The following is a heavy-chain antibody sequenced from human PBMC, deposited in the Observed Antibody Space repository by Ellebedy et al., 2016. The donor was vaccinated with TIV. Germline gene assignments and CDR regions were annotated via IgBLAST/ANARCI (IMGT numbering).Heavy chain of an antibody. CDR3: ARGTNIAVAGTGWFDP. V-gene: IGHV1-8*01. J-gene: IGHJ5*02. CDR1: GYTFTSYD. CDR2: MNPNSGNT. D-gene: IGHD6-19*01. Sequence: AASVKVSCKASGYTFTSYDINWVRQATGQGLEWMGWMNPNSGNTGYAQKFQGRVTMTRNTSISTAYMELSSLRSEDTAVYYCARGTNIAVAGTGWFDPWGQGTLVTVSS.